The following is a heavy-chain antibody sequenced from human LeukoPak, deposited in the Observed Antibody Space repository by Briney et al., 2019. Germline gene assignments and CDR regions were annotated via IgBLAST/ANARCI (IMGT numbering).Heavy chain of an antibody. CDR1: GVSFSAYY. CDR2: ISHSGST. D-gene: IGHD6-13*01. V-gene: IGHV4-34*01. J-gene: IGHJ4*02. Sequence: SETLSLTCAVHGVSFSAYYWTWIRQPPGKGLEWIGEISHSGSTNYNPSLKSRVTISVDTSKNQFSLKLNSVTAADTAVYYCARLLAAAKTDYFDCWGQGTLVTVSS. CDR3: ARLLAAAKTDYFDC.